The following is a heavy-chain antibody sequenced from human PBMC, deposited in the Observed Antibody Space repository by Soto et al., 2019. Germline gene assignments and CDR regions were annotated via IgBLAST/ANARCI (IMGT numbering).Heavy chain of an antibody. Sequence: PGGSLRLSCAASGFTVSSNYMSWVRQAPGKGLEWVSVIYSGGSTYYADSVKGRFTISRDNSKNTLYLQMNSLRAEDTTVYYCARSAVASAGYFDYWGQGTLVTVSS. CDR1: GFTVSSNY. V-gene: IGHV3-53*01. D-gene: IGHD6-19*01. CDR2: IYSGGST. CDR3: ARSAVASAGYFDY. J-gene: IGHJ4*02.